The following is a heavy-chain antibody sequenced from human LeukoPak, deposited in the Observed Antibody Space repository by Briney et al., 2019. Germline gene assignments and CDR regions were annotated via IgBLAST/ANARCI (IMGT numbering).Heavy chain of an antibody. CDR2: ISSSSSYI. CDR1: GFTFSSYS. Sequence: GGSLRLSCAASGFTFSSYSMNWVRQAPGKGLEWVSSISSSSSYIYYADSVKGRFTISRDNSKNTLYLQMNSLRAEDTAVYYCARDGGYYFDYWGQGTLVTVSS. V-gene: IGHV3-21*01. D-gene: IGHD3-16*01. J-gene: IGHJ4*02. CDR3: ARDGGYYFDY.